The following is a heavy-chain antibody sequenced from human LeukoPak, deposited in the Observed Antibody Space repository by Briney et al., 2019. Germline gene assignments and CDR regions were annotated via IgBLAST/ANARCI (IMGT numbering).Heavy chain of an antibody. Sequence: GASVKVSCKASGYTFTGYYMHWVRQAPGQGLEWMGWINPNSGGTNYAQKFQGRVTMTRDTSISTAYMELSRLRSDDTAVYYCARDGGYSSSWYSYWFDPWGQGTLVTVSS. D-gene: IGHD6-13*01. J-gene: IGHJ5*02. CDR3: ARDGGYSSSWYSYWFDP. CDR1: GYTFTGYY. V-gene: IGHV1-2*02. CDR2: INPNSGGT.